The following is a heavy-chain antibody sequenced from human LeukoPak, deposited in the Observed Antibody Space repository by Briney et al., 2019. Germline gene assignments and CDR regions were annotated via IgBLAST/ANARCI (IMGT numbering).Heavy chain of an antibody. V-gene: IGHV4-34*01. Sequence: SETLSLTCTVSGGSISGYYWSWIRQPPGKGLEWIEEINHSGSTNYNPSLKSRVTISVDTSKNQFSLKLSSVTAADTAVYYCARGLGYCSGGSCSRSYYGMNVWGQGTTVTVSS. CDR2: INHSGST. J-gene: IGHJ6*02. D-gene: IGHD2-15*01. CDR3: ARGLGYCSGGSCSRSYYGMNV. CDR1: GGSISGYY.